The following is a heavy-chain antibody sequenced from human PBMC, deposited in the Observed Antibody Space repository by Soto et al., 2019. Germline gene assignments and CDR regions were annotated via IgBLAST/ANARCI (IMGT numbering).Heavy chain of an antibody. V-gene: IGHV6-1*01. CDR2: TYYRSKWYN. CDR1: GDSVSSNSAA. Sequence: HSQTLSLTCAISGDSVSSNSAAWNWIRQSPSRGLEWLGRTYYRSKWYNDYAVSVKSRITINPDTSKNQFSLQLNSVTPEDTAVYYCARSGSGLSIRVASDNAIDIWGQGTTVTVSS. CDR3: ARSGSGLSIRVASDNAIDI. D-gene: IGHD6-19*01. J-gene: IGHJ3*02.